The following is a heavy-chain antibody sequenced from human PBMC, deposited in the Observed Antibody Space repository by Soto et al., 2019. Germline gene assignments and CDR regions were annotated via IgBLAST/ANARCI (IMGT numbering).Heavy chain of an antibody. D-gene: IGHD2-21*02. CDR3: ARVPYCGGDCYSWRNWFDP. V-gene: IGHV1-18*04. CDR2: VNPKSGNT. J-gene: IGHJ5*02. Sequence: ASVKVHFNAAGSTFTGYYRHWVRQAPGQGLEWMGWVNPKSGNTNYAQKLQGRVTMTTDTSTSTAYMELRSLRSDDTAVYYCARVPYCGGDCYSWRNWFDPWGQGTLVPVSS. CDR1: GSTFTGYY.